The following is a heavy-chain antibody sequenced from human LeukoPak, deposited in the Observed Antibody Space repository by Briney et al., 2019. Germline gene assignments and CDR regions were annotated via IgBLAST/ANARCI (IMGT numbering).Heavy chain of an antibody. V-gene: IGHV1-2*02. CDR1: GYTFTGYY. CDR3: ARASAYCSGGSCYYYYYYMDV. CDR2: INPNSGGT. Sequence: ASVKVSCKASGYTFTGYYMHWVRQAPGQGLEWMGWINPNSGGTNYAQKFQGRVTMTRDTSISTAYMELSRLRSDDTAVYYCARASAYCSGGSCYYYYYYMDVWGKGTTVTVSS. J-gene: IGHJ6*03. D-gene: IGHD2-15*01.